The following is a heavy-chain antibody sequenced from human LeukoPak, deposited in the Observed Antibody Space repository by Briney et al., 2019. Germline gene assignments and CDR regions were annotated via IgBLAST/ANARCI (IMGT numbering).Heavy chain of an antibody. Sequence: GGSRRLSCAASGFTFSNAWMSWVRQAPEKGLEWVGHIKSKTDGGTTDYAAPVKGRFTISRDDSKNTLYLQMNSLKTEDTAVYYCTTNREWEPPTYWGQGTLVTVSS. CDR3: TTNREWEPPTY. CDR2: IKSKTDGGTT. D-gene: IGHD1-26*01. CDR1: GFTFSNAW. V-gene: IGHV3-15*01. J-gene: IGHJ4*02.